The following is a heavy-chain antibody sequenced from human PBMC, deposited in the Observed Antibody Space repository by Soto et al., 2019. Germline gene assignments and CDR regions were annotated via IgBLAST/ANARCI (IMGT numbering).Heavy chain of an antibody. J-gene: IGHJ6*02. V-gene: IGHV3-30-3*01. CDR2: IIYDGSDE. CDR1: EFTFSSYP. Sequence: QVQLVESGGGVVQPGRSLRLSCAASEFTFSSYPMHWVRQAPGKGLEWVAAIIYDGSDEYYADSVKGRFTISRDNSKNTLYVQMNSLRAEDTAVYYCARAHYYDSRGHRRGLDVWGQGTTVTVSS. CDR3: ARAHYYDSRGHRRGLDV. D-gene: IGHD3-22*01.